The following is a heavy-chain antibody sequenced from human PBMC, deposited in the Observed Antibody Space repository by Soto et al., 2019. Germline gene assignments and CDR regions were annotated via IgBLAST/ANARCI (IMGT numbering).Heavy chain of an antibody. Sequence: QVQLQQWGEGLLKPSENLSLTCVVSGGSLSAYFWSWIRQPPGMALEWIGEINHLGSINYNPSLKRRVTMSVDTSKNQFSLTLNSVSAADTATYYCARGGISHWAYFYYMDVWDRGTTVTVSS. J-gene: IGHJ6*03. CDR3: ARGGISHWAYFYYMDV. CDR2: INHLGSI. CDR1: GGSLSAYF. D-gene: IGHD2-21*01. V-gene: IGHV4-34*01.